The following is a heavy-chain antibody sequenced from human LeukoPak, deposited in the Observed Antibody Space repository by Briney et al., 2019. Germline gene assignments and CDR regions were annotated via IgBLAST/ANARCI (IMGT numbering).Heavy chain of an antibody. CDR3: ANHITMVRGVIDY. D-gene: IGHD3-10*01. Sequence: GGSLRLSCAASGFTFSSYAMSWVRQAPGKGLEWVSAISGSGGSTYYADSVKGRFTIYRDNSKNTLYLQMNSLRAEDTAVYYCANHITMVRGVIDYWGQGTLVTVSS. CDR1: GFTFSSYA. V-gene: IGHV3-23*01. J-gene: IGHJ4*02. CDR2: ISGSGGST.